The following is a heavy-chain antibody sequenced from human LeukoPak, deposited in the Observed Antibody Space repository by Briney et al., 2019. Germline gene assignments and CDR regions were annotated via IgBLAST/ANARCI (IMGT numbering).Heavy chain of an antibody. CDR2: ISAYNGNT. J-gene: IGHJ4*02. CDR3: ARDYDEMVRGIPGGY. V-gene: IGHV1-18*01. D-gene: IGHD3-10*01. Sequence: ASVKVSCKASGYTFTSYGISWVRQGPGQRPEWMGWISAYNGNTNYAQKLQGRVAMTTDTSTSTAYMELRSLRSDDTAVYYCARDYDEMVRGIPGGYWGPGTLVTVSS. CDR1: GYTFTSYG.